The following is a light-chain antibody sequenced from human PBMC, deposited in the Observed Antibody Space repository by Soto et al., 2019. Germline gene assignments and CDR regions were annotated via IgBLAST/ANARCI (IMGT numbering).Light chain of an antibody. Sequence: EIVMTQSPATLSVSPGERATLSCRASQNINSYLAWYQHKPGQAPRLLIYDASTRATGIPARFSGSGSGTEFTLTISSLQSEDVAVYYCQQYNYWPPWTFGQGTKVEVK. J-gene: IGKJ1*01. CDR1: QNINSY. CDR3: QQYNYWPPWT. V-gene: IGKV3-15*01. CDR2: DAS.